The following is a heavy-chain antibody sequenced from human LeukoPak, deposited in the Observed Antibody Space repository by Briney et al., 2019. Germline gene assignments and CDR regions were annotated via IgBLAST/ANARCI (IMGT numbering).Heavy chain of an antibody. V-gene: IGHV4-31*03. CDR3: ARVENVIYYDSRAGAFDI. CDR1: GGSINSGDDC. Sequence: TLSLTCTVSGGSINSGDDCWSWIRQHPGKGLEWIGYIYYSGSTYYNPSLKSRVSISVDTSKNQFSLKLSSVTAADMAVYYCARVENVIYYDSRAGAFDIWGQGTMVTVSS. CDR2: IYYSGST. J-gene: IGHJ3*02. D-gene: IGHD3-22*01.